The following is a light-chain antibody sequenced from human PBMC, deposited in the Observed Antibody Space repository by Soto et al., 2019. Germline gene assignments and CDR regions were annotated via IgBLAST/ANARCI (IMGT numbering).Light chain of an antibody. CDR3: QQYGTSLYT. J-gene: IGKJ2*01. CDR1: QSVSSGY. V-gene: IGKV3-20*01. CDR2: GAS. Sequence: EIVLTQSPGTLSLSPGERATLSCRASQSVSSGYLGWYQQKPGQAPRLLLYGASSRATGIPDRFSGSGSGTDFTLTISRLEPEDFAVYYCQQYGTSLYTFGQGTKVEIK.